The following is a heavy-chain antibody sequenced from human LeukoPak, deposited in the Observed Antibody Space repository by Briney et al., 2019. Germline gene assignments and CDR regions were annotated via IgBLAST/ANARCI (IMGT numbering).Heavy chain of an antibody. CDR3: ARAGYYYYYTDV. CDR1: GGSFSGYY. V-gene: IGHV4-34*01. Sequence: SESLSLTCAVYGGSFSGYYWSWIRQPPGKGLEWIGEINHSGSTNYNPSLKSRVTISVDTSKNQFSLKLSSVTAADTAVYYCARAGYYYYYTDVWGKGTTVTVSS. J-gene: IGHJ6*03. CDR2: INHSGST.